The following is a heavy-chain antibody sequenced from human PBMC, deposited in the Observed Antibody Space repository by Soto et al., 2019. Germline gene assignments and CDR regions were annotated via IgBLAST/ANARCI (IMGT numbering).Heavy chain of an antibody. CDR1: GYTFTSYG. CDR2: ISAYNGNT. V-gene: IGHV1-18*04. J-gene: IGHJ5*02. CDR3: ASRGYVEWNDLYP. Sequence: QVQLVPSGAEVKKPGASVKVSCKASGYTFTSYGISWVRQAPGHGLEWMGWISAYNGNTNYAQKLQGKVTMTTDTSTSTDYMELRSLRADDTAVYYWASRGYVEWNDLYPLCQGTLVTVSS. D-gene: IGHD1-1*01.